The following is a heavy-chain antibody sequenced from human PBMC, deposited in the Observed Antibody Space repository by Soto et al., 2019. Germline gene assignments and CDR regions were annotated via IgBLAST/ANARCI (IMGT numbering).Heavy chain of an antibody. V-gene: IGHV1-69*13. CDR1: GGTFSSYA. CDR3: ATTLRIRGPGYYFDY. D-gene: IGHD6-25*01. Sequence: ASVKVSCKASGGTFSSYAISWVRQAPGQGLEWMGGIIPIFGTANYAQKFQGRVTITADESTSTAYMELSSLRSEDTAVYYCATTLRIRGPGYYFDYWGQGTVVNVSS. J-gene: IGHJ4*02. CDR2: IIPIFGTA.